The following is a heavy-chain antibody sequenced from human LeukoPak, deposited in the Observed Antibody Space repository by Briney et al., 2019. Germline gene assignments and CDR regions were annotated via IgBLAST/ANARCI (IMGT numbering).Heavy chain of an antibody. D-gene: IGHD3-9*01. CDR3: ARDLSSSFDWFPDGHYGMDV. V-gene: IGHV3-7*05. CDR2: IKQDGSEK. J-gene: IGHJ6*02. CDR1: GFTFSSYW. Sequence: GGSLRLSCAASGFTFSSYWMSWVRQAPGKGLEWVANIKQDGSEKYYVDSVKGRFTISRDNAKNSLYLQMNSLRAEDTAVYYCARDLSSSFDWFPDGHYGMDVWGQGTTVTVSS.